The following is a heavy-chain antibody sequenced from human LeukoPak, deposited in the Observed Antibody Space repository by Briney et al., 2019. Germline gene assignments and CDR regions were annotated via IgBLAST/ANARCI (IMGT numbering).Heavy chain of an antibody. CDR3: AKDGSSTSAPDY. CDR2: LSYDGSNK. Sequence: GGSLRLSCAASVFTFSNYAMHWVRKAPGEGLEWLAVLSYDGSNKYYADSVKGRFSVSRDNSKNTLYLQMNSLRAEDTAVYYCAKDGSSTSAPDYWGQGTLVTVSS. V-gene: IGHV3-30*04. CDR1: VFTFSNYA. J-gene: IGHJ4*02. D-gene: IGHD2-2*01.